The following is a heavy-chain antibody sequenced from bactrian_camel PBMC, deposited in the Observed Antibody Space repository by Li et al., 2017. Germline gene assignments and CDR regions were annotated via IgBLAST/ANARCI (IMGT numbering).Heavy chain of an antibody. V-gene: IGHV3-2*01. J-gene: IGHJ6*01. CDR1: GLTFSTYY. Sequence: HVQLVESGGGLVQPGGSLRLSCAASGLTFSTYYMSWVRQAPGKGLEWVSSIHSDGRDTYYADSVKGRFTISRDNARNTVYLQMNSLKSEDTALYYCATPVGGNYNKCFASWGQGTQVTVS. D-gene: IGHD2*01. CDR3: ATPVGGNYNKCFAS. CDR2: IHSDGRDT.